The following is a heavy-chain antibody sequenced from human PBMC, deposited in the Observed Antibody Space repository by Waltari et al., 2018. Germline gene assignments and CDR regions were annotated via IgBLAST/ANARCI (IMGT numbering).Heavy chain of an antibody. Sequence: QVALVESGGGVVQPGRSLRLSCAASGITFSAYGIHWVRQAPGKGLEWVEIISNDGSNKHHAASVRGRFTISRDNSKNTLYLQMNNLKPEDTAVYYCFLVVVTGASAFDIWGQGTKVTVSS. CDR1: GITFSAYG. CDR3: FLVVVTGASAFDI. J-gene: IGHJ3*02. CDR2: ISNDGSNK. D-gene: IGHD2-21*02. V-gene: IGHV3-30*03.